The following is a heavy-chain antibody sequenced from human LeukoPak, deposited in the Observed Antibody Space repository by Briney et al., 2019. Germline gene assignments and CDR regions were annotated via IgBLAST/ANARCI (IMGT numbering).Heavy chain of an antibody. D-gene: IGHD7-27*01. CDR2: ISAYNGNT. J-gene: IGHJ4*02. Sequence: GASVKVSCKASGYTFTSYGISWVRQAPGQGLEWMGWISAYNGNTNYAQKLQGRVTMTTDTSTSTAYMELRSLRSDDTAVYYCARDSTSWGGPQELLFDYWGQGTLVTVSS. V-gene: IGHV1-18*01. CDR3: ARDSTSWGGPQELLFDY. CDR1: GYTFTSYG.